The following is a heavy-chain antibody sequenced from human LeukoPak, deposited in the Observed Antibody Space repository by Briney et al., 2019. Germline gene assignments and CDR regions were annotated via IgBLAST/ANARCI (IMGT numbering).Heavy chain of an antibody. Sequence: ASVKVSCKASGYTFTSYYMHWARQAPGQGLEWMGIINPSGGSTSYAQKFQGRVTMTRDTSTSTVYMELSSLRSEDTAVYYCARDARVVPAANPLTPDFDYWGQGTLVTVSS. D-gene: IGHD2-2*01. J-gene: IGHJ4*02. CDR1: GYTFTSYY. V-gene: IGHV1-46*01. CDR2: INPSGGST. CDR3: ARDARVVPAANPLTPDFDY.